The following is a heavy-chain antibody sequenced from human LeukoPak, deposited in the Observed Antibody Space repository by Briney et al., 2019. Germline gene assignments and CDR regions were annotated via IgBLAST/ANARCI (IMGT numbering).Heavy chain of an antibody. CDR2: IYYSGST. Sequence: SETLCLTCTVSGGSISSGGYYWSWIRQHPGKGLEWIGYIYYSGSTYYNPSLKSRVTISEDTSKNQFSLKLSSVTAADTAVYYCARGHRPGPRRYYYGMDVWGQGTTVTVSS. D-gene: IGHD6-6*01. CDR1: GGSISSGGYY. CDR3: ARGHRPGPRRYYYGMDV. V-gene: IGHV4-31*03. J-gene: IGHJ6*02.